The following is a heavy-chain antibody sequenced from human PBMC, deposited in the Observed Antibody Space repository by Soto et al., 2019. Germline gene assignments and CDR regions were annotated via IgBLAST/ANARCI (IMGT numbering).Heavy chain of an antibody. V-gene: IGHV3-7*01. CDR3: TRWNSYGYYFDY. J-gene: IGHJ4*02. CDR2: INQDRSEK. D-gene: IGHD5-18*01. CDR1: GFTFSSYW. Sequence: EVQLVESGGGLVQPGGSLRLSCAASGFTFSSYWMSWVRQAPGKGLEWVANINQDRSEKYYVNSVKGQFTISRDNAKNSLYRQMNSLRAEDTAVYYCTRWNSYGYYFDYWGQGTLVTVSS.